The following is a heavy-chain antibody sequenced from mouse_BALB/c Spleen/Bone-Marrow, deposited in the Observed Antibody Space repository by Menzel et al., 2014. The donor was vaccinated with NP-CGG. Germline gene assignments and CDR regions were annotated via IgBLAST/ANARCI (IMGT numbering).Heavy chain of an antibody. CDR1: GFDFSRYW. Sequence: EVKLMESGGGLVQPGGSLKLSCTTSGFDFSRYWMSWVRQAPGKGLQWIGEINPESSTINYTPSLKDKFIISRDNAKNTLYLQMSKVRSEGTALYYCTRLTYYGLTDYWGQGTTLTVSS. CDR2: INPESSTI. J-gene: IGHJ2*01. D-gene: IGHD1-2*01. CDR3: TRLTYYGLTDY. V-gene: IGHV4-1*02.